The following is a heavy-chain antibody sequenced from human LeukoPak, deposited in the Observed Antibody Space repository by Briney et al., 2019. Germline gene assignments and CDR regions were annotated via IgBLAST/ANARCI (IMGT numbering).Heavy chain of an antibody. D-gene: IGHD6-25*01. CDR2: IKQDGSDK. V-gene: IGHV3-7*01. CDR3: ARDLERKRGFDP. CDR1: GFTFSSNW. Sequence: PGGSLRLSCAASGFTFSSNWMSWVRQAPGMGLEWVANIKQDGSDKNYVDSVKGRFTISRDNAKNSLYLQMNSLRAEDTAVYYCARDLERKRGFDPWGQGTLVTVSS. J-gene: IGHJ5*02.